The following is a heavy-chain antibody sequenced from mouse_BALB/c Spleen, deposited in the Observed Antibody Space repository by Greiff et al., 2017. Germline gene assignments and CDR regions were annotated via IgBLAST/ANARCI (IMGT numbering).Heavy chain of an antibody. J-gene: IGHJ4*01. CDR2: ILPGSGST. D-gene: IGHD2-1*01. Sequence: QVQLQQSGAELMKPGASVKISCKATGYTFSSYWIEWVKQRPGHGLEWIGEILPGSGSTNYNEKFKGKATFTADTSSNTAYMQLSSLTSEDSAVYYCARSHGNYAMDYWGQGTSVTVSS. V-gene: IGHV1-9*01. CDR1: GYTFSSYW. CDR3: ARSHGNYAMDY.